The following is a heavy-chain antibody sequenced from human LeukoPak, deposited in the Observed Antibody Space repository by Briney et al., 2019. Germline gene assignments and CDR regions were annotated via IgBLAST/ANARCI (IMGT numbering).Heavy chain of an antibody. CDR3: AKGLSSGYSGSDY. V-gene: IGHV3-48*03. Sequence: QPGGSLRLSCAASGFTFSSYEMNWVRQAPGKGLEWVSYVSSSGSTIYYADSVKGRFTISRDNAKNTLYLQMNSLRAEDTAVYYCAKGLSSGYSGSDYWGQGTLVTVSS. D-gene: IGHD3-22*01. CDR2: VSSSGSTI. J-gene: IGHJ4*02. CDR1: GFTFSSYE.